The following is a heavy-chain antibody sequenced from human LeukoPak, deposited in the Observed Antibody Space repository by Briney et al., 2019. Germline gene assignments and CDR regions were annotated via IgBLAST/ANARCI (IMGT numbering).Heavy chain of an antibody. J-gene: IGHJ5*02. D-gene: IGHD6-13*01. V-gene: IGHV3-23*01. Sequence: GGSLRLSCAASGFTFSSYAMNWVRQAPGKGLEGVSVISASGGSTYYADSVKGRFTISRDNSKNTLYLQMNSLRAEDTAVYYCAKDQYSSTWYGWFDPWGQGTLVTVSS. CDR1: GFTFSSYA. CDR2: ISASGGST. CDR3: AKDQYSSTWYGWFDP.